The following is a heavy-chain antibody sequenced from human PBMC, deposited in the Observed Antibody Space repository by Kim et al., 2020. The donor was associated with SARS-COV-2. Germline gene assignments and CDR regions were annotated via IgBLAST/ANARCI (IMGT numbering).Heavy chain of an antibody. D-gene: IGHD4-17*01. CDR3: VRGIGRCVAHYRMDV. V-gene: IGHV1-3*01. J-gene: IGHJ6*02. Sequence: ASVKVSCKASGHTFRYYAINWVRQAPGQRLEWMGWIIATTGYTNYAENFQGRVTFTGDTSASTAYMELSSLRSEATAMFFCVRGIGRCVAHYRMDVCGRG. CDR1: GHTFRYYA. CDR2: IIATTGYT.